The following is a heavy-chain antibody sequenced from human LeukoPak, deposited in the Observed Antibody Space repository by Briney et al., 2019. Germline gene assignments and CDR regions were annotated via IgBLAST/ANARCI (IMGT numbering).Heavy chain of an antibody. V-gene: IGHV3-23*01. CDR1: GFSFSSYA. Sequence: GGSLRLSCAASGFSFSSYAMSWVRQAPGKGLEWGSAIGGSGGITYYADSVKGRFTISRDNSKNTLYLQMNTLRAEDTAVYYCAKDRCCSATSCFAGQFDPWGQGTLVTVSS. D-gene: IGHD2-2*01. CDR2: IGGSGGIT. CDR3: AKDRCCSATSCFAGQFDP. J-gene: IGHJ5*02.